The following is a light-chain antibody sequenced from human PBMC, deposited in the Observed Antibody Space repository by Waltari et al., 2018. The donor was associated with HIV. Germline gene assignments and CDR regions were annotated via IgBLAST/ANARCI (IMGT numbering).Light chain of an antibody. CDR1: KLGDKY. J-gene: IGLJ1*01. V-gene: IGLV3-1*01. CDR3: QAWDNSTYV. CDR2: QDK. Sequence: SSELTQPPSVSVSPGQTASITCSGDKLGDKYACWYQKKPGQSPVLVIYQDKKRPSGIPERFSGSNSGNTATLTISGTQAMDEADYYCQAWDNSTYVFGTGTKVAVL.